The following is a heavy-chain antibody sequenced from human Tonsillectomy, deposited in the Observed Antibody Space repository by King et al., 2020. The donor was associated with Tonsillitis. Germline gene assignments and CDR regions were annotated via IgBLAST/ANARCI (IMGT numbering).Heavy chain of an antibody. Sequence: VQRVESGGGVVQPGGNLSLSCAASGFTFSTSWMTWVRQAPGKGREGVATTKPEGSEKRYVDSVKGRFTIPRDNAKNSLYLQMNRLRAEDTAVYYCARDQGYSSFDYWGQGTLVTVSS. J-gene: IGHJ4*02. CDR1: GFTFSTSW. CDR3: ARDQGYSSFDY. V-gene: IGHV3-7*04. D-gene: IGHD2-21*01. CDR2: TKPEGSEK.